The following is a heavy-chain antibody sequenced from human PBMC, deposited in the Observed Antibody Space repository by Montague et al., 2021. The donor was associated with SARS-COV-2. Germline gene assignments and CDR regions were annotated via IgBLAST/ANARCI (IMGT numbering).Heavy chain of an antibody. CDR3: ARGTGQRITLLDIVRNYWYHDV. CDR1: GGPLGGYC. D-gene: IGHD3/OR15-3a*01. J-gene: IGHJ2*01. CDR2: VSNNYRA. Sequence: SETLSLTCAVYGGPLGGYCWCWVWLPPAHGLELVGVVSNNYRARSSPSLNLRVPLSVSKSKNQFSLWLNSMTTADTAVYYCARGTGQRITLLDIVRNYWYHDVWGRGTLVTVSS. V-gene: IGHV4-34*01.